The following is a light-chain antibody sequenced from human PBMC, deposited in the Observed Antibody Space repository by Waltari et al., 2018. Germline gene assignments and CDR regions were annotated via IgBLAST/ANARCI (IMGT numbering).Light chain of an antibody. CDR2: GAS. V-gene: IGKV3D-15*01. CDR3: QQNSNWPRT. J-gene: IGKJ1*01. CDR1: QSVSSS. Sequence: ERVMTQSPATLSGSPGESATLSCRASQSVSSSLAWYQQKPGQAPRLLIYGASSRATGIPDRFSGSGSGTEFTLTISSLEPEDVAVYYCQQNSNWPRTFGQGTRVEI.